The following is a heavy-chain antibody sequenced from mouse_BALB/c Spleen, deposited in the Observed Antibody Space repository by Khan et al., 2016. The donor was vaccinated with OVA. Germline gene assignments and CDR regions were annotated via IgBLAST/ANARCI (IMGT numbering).Heavy chain of an antibody. Sequence: QLEESGPGLVKPSQSLSLTCTVTGYSITTDYAWNWIRQFPGNKLEWMGYISYSGNTKYNPSLKSRISITRDTSKNQFFLQLKSVTTEDTARYYCARGYGVDFDYWGQGTTLTVSS. J-gene: IGHJ2*01. CDR1: GYSITTDYA. CDR2: ISYSGNT. V-gene: IGHV3-2*02. D-gene: IGHD1-1*02. CDR3: ARGYGVDFDY.